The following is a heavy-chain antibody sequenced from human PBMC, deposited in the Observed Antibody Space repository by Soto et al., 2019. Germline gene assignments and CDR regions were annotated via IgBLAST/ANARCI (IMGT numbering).Heavy chain of an antibody. D-gene: IGHD3-22*01. CDR2: IYYSGST. CDR3: ARDPNYYDSSGYSSHSQAFDI. J-gene: IGHJ3*02. CDR1: GGSISSYY. Sequence: SETLSLTCTVSGGSISSYYWSWIRQPPGKGLEWIGYIYYSGSTNYNPSLKSRVTISVDTSKNLFSLKLSSVTAADTAVYYCARDPNYYDSSGYSSHSQAFDIWGQGTMVS. V-gene: IGHV4-59*01.